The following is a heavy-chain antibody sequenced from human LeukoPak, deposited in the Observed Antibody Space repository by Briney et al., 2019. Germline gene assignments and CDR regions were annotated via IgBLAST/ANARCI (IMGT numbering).Heavy chain of an antibody. D-gene: IGHD3-22*01. CDR2: ISYDGSNK. J-gene: IGHJ3*02. CDR1: GFTFSSYA. Sequence: GRSLRLSCAASGFTFSSYAMHWVRQAPGKGLEGVAVISYDGSNKYYADSVKGRFTISRDNSKNTLYLQMNSLRAEDTAVYYCAKLVTGPDYYDSSGFGEAFDIWGQGTMVTVSS. V-gene: IGHV3-30-3*02. CDR3: AKLVTGPDYYDSSGFGEAFDI.